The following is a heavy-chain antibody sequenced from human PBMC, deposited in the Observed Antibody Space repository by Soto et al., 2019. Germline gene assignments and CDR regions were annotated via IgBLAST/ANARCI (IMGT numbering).Heavy chain of an antibody. D-gene: IGHD3-10*01. V-gene: IGHV3-53*01. Sequence: EVQLVESGGGLIQPGGSLRLSCAASGFTVSSNYMSWVRQAPGKGLEWVSVIYSGGSTYYADSVKGRFTISRDNSKNTLYLQMNSLRAEDTAVYYCARIRGLYYYGMDVWGQGTTVTVSS. CDR1: GFTVSSNY. J-gene: IGHJ6*02. CDR2: IYSGGST. CDR3: ARIRGLYYYGMDV.